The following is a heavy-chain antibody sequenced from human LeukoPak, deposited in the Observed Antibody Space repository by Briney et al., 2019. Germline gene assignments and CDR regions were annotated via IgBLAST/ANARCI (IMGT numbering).Heavy chain of an antibody. CDR2: ISGSGGST. Sequence: GGSLRLSCAASGFTFSSYTMHWVRQAPGKGLEWVSAISGSGGSTYYADSVKGRFTISRDNSKNTLYLQMNSLRAEDTAVYYCAKSAAIFGVVTPFDYWGQGTLVTVSS. J-gene: IGHJ4*02. D-gene: IGHD3-3*01. CDR1: GFTFSSYT. CDR3: AKSAAIFGVVTPFDY. V-gene: IGHV3-23*01.